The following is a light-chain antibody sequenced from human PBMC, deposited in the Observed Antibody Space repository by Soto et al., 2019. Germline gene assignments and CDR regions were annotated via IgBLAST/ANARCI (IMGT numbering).Light chain of an antibody. V-gene: IGLV1-44*01. CDR3: TAWDGSLNNVL. CDR1: GSSIGTNT. Sequence: QAVVTQPPSASGTTGQRVTISGSGSGSSIGTNTVNWYRQLPGTAPKLLIYGDNQRPSGVPDRFSGSKSGTSASLAIRGLPYEHEADYYCTAWDGSLNNVLFGGGTKLTVL. J-gene: IGLJ2*01. CDR2: GDN.